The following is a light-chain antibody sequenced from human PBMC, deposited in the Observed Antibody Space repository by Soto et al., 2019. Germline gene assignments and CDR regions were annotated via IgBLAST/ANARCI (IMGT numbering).Light chain of an antibody. CDR3: QQRSNWPPWT. CDR1: QSVSSY. J-gene: IGKJ1*01. CDR2: DAS. V-gene: IGKV3-11*01. Sequence: EIVLTQSPATLSLSPGERATLSCRASQSVSSYLAWYQQKPGQAPRRLIYDASNRATGIAARFSGSGSGTSFTLTISSLDPGDFAVYYCQQRSNWPPWTFGQGTKVEIK.